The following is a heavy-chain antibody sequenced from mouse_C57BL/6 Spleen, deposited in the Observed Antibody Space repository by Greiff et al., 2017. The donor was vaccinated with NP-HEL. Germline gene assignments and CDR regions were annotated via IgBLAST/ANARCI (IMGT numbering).Heavy chain of an antibody. Sequence: QVQLQQPGAELVRPGTSVKLSCKASGYTFTSYWMHWVKQRPGQGLEWIGVIDPSDSYTNYNQKFKGKATLTVDTSSSTAYMQLSSLTSEDSAVYYCARGGLPHYYAMDYWGQGTSVTVSS. D-gene: IGHD2-2*01. CDR1: GYTFTSYW. CDR3: ARGGLPHYYAMDY. CDR2: IDPSDSYT. V-gene: IGHV1-59*01. J-gene: IGHJ4*01.